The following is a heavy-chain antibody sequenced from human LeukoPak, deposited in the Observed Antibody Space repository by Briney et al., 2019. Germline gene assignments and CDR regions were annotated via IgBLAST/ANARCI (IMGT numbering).Heavy chain of an antibody. J-gene: IGHJ4*02. CDR1: GFIFSSYA. Sequence: GGSLRLSCAASGFIFSSYAMSWVRQAPGKGLEWVSAISGSGGSTYYADSVKGRFTISRDNSKNSLYLQMNSLRAEDTAVYYCARAFLRALDYWGQGTLVTVSS. CDR2: ISGSGGST. V-gene: IGHV3-23*01. CDR3: ARAFLRALDY.